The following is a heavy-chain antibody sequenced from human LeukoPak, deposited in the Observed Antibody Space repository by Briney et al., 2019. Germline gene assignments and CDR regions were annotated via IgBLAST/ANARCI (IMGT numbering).Heavy chain of an antibody. Sequence: GGSLRLSCAASGFTFSSYWRSWVRQAPGKGLEWVANIKQDGSEKYYVDSVKGRFTISRDNAKNSLYLQMNSLRAEDTAVYYCASGSGGYDSSGYSYDWGQGTLVTVSS. CDR2: IKQDGSEK. CDR3: ASGSGGYDSSGYSYD. V-gene: IGHV3-7*05. CDR1: GFTFSSYW. D-gene: IGHD3-22*01. J-gene: IGHJ4*02.